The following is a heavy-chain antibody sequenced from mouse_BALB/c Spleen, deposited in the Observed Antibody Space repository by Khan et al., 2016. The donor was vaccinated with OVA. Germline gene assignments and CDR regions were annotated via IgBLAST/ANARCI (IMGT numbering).Heavy chain of an antibody. CDR2: ISSGGSYT. CDR3: ARLAYYYDSEGFAY. Sequence: EVELVESGGDLVKPEGSLKLSCAASGFTFSTYGMSWVRQTPDKRLEWVATISSGGSYTYYPDSVQGRLTISRDNAKNTLYLQMSSLKSEDTAMFYCARLAYYYDSEGFAYWGQGTLVTVSA. D-gene: IGHD1-1*01. CDR1: GFTFSTYG. J-gene: IGHJ3*01. V-gene: IGHV5-6*01.